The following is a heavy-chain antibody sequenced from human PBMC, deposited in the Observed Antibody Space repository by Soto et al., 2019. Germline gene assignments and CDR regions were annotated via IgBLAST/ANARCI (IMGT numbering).Heavy chain of an antibody. D-gene: IGHD3-16*02. CDR2: ISSSSSYI. CDR1: GFTFSSYS. Sequence: GGSLRLSCAASGFTFSSYSMNWVRQAPGKGLEWVSSISSSSSYIYYADSVKGRFTISRDNAKNSLYLQMNSLRAEDTAVYYCARTVYDYVWGSYRYDETGTYDYWGQGTLVTVYS. J-gene: IGHJ4*02. CDR3: ARTVYDYVWGSYRYDETGTYDY. V-gene: IGHV3-21*01.